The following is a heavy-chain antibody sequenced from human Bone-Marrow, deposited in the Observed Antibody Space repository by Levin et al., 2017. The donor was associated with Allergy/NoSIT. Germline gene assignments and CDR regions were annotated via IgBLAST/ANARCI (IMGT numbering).Heavy chain of an antibody. CDR2: IRSKAFGGAA. D-gene: IGHD3-9*01. CDR3: TVLLTGSQAYLDY. V-gene: IGHV3-49*03. CDR1: FFLFFASP. J-gene: IGHJ4*02. Sequence: LSFSSSFFLFFASPLSWYRQAPGKGLEWVGFIRSKAFGGAAEYAASVKGRFHLSRDESKRIAYLQMNSLKTEDTAVYYCTVLLTGSQAYLDYWGQGTLVIVSS.